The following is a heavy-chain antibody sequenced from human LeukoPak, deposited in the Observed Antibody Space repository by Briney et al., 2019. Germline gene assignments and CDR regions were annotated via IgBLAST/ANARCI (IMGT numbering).Heavy chain of an antibody. Sequence: GGSLRLSCAASGFTFSSYWMSWVRQAPGKGLEWVANIKQDGSEKYYVDSVKGRFTISRDNAKNSLYLQMNSLRAEDTAVYYCARIGASLYDSSGYMMKNAFDIWGQRRMVTVSS. D-gene: IGHD3-22*01. CDR2: IKQDGSEK. CDR3: ARIGASLYDSSGYMMKNAFDI. V-gene: IGHV3-7*01. CDR1: GFTFSSYW. J-gene: IGHJ3*02.